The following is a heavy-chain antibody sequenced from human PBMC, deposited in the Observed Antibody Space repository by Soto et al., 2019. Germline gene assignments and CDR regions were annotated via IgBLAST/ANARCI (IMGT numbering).Heavy chain of an antibody. Sequence: SETLSLTCAASGGSVSRTNWWSWGRQSAGKGLEWIGDIYHIGSTNYNPSLRSRVTISVDRSKNQFSLKLSSVTAADTAVYYCARVWGDYGDYGWFWFDPWGQGTLV. D-gene: IGHD4-17*01. CDR2: IYHIGST. CDR1: GGSVSRTNW. CDR3: ARVWGDYGDYGWFWFDP. V-gene: IGHV4-4*02. J-gene: IGHJ5*02.